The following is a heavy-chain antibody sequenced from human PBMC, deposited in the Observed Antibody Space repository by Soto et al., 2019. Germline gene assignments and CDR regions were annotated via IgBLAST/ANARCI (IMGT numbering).Heavy chain of an antibody. V-gene: IGHV3-23*01. CDR3: ARVFCSNGVCYMGHFDY. J-gene: IGHJ4*02. CDR2: ISDGGGNT. D-gene: IGHD2-8*01. Sequence: VQLLESGGGLVQPGGSLRLSCATSGFPFSTYAMTWVRQAPGKGLEWVSGISDGGGNTYYADSVKGRFTISRDTSKNTLYLHMNSLRAEDTAVYYCARVFCSNGVCYMGHFDYWGQGTLVTVSS. CDR1: GFPFSTYA.